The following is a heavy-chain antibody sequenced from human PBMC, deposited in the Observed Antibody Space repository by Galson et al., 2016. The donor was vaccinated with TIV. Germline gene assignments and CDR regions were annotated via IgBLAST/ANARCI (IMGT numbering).Heavy chain of an antibody. CDR3: ARSGYTYGLVGLPSSFWYLDL. D-gene: IGHD5-18*01. V-gene: IGHV1-69*13. J-gene: IGHJ2*01. CDR1: GGSFSNYA. Sequence: SVKVSCKASGGSFSNYAINWVRQAPGQGLEWMGGIIPIFRSPNYAQRFQGRVTITADESTSTAFVELSSLRSDDTAVYYCARSGYTYGLVGLPSSFWYLDLWGRGTLITVSS. CDR2: IIPIFRSP.